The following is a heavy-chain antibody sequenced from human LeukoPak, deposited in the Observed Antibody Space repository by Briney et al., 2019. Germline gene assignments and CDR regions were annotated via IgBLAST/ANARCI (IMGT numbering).Heavy chain of an antibody. J-gene: IGHJ5*02. CDR2: IYHSGST. V-gene: IGHV4-4*02. D-gene: IGHD6-13*01. CDR1: GSSISSSNW. Sequence: PSETLSLTCAVSGSSISSSNWWSWVRQPPGKGLEWIGEIYHSGSTNYNPSLKSRVTIPVDKSKNQFSLKLSSVTAADTAVYYCAREAASNWFDPWGQGTLVTVSS. CDR3: AREAASNWFDP.